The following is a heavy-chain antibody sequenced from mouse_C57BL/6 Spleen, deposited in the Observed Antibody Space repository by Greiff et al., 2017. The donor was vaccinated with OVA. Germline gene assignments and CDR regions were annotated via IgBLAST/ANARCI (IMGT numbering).Heavy chain of an antibody. CDR3: TAKGGLSFAY. Sequence: EVKLVESGAELVRPGASVSLSCTASGFNIKDDYVHWVKQRPEQGLEWIGWIDPVNGATEYASKFHGKAIITADTSSHTAYLQLSSLTSEDTAVYYCTAKGGLSFAYWGQGTLVTVSA. CDR1: GFNIKDDY. J-gene: IGHJ3*01. V-gene: IGHV14-4*01. CDR2: IDPVNGAT. D-gene: IGHD2-4*01.